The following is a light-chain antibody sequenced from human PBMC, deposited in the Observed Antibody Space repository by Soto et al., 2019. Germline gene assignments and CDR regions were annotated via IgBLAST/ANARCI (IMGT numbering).Light chain of an antibody. CDR3: QQLNIYPYT. J-gene: IGKJ2*01. CDR2: AAS. Sequence: DIQLTQSPSFLSASVGDRVTITCRASQGISTSLAWYQQKPRKAPKLLIYAASTLQSGVPSRLSGSGSGTEFTLTISRLQPEDSATYYCQQLNIYPYTFGQGTKLEIK. CDR1: QGISTS. V-gene: IGKV1-9*01.